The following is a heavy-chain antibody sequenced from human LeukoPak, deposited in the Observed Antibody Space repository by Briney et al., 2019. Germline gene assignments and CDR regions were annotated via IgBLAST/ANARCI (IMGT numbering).Heavy chain of an antibody. Sequence: SVKASCKASGGAFTRAAVSWVRQAPGQGLEWMGGVIPHSGIADYAQKFQGRVTLTADASTSTAYVELNSLTSEDTAVYYCATPRMEYYGSGIHYSYYYLDVWGSGTAVTVSS. CDR1: GGAFTRAA. D-gene: IGHD3-10*01. J-gene: IGHJ6*03. CDR3: ATPRMEYYGSGIHYSYYYLDV. V-gene: IGHV1-69*13. CDR2: VIPHSGIA.